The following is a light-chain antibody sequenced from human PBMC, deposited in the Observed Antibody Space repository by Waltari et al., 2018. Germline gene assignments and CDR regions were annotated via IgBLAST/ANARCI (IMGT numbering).Light chain of an antibody. CDR3: QQYNSYPWT. CDR2: AVS. J-gene: IGKJ1*01. CDR1: QDIRDY. Sequence: DIQMTQSPSSLSASVGDRVTITCRARQDIRDYLGWFQKKPGKAPKSLSYAVSRLQSGVPSKFSGSGSGTDFTLTINSLQPEDFATYYCQQYNSYPWTFGQGTKVEIK. V-gene: IGKV1-16*02.